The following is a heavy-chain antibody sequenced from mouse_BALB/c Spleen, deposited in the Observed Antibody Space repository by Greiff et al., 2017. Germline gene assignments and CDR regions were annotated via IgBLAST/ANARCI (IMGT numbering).Heavy chain of an antibody. CDR1: GFTFSSFG. Sequence: EVMLVESGGGLVQPGGSRKLSCAASGFTFSSFGMHWVRQAPEKGLEWVAYISSGSSTIYYADTVKGRFTISRDNPKNTLFLQMTSLRSEDTAMYYCARGDGYSYYFDYWGQGTTLTVSS. CDR2: ISSGSSTI. J-gene: IGHJ2*01. D-gene: IGHD2-3*01. V-gene: IGHV5-17*02. CDR3: ARGDGYSYYFDY.